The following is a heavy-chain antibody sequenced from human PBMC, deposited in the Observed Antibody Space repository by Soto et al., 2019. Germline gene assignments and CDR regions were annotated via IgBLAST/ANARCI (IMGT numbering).Heavy chain of an antibody. Sequence: SETLSLTCTVSGGSISSTSYYWGWIRQPPGKGLEWIGSIYYSGSTYYNPSLKSRVTISVDTSKNQFSLKLSSVTAADTAVYYCARHDYYGSGSYKGTHYYYYGMDVWGQGTTVT. CDR1: GGSISSTSYY. CDR3: ARHDYYGSGSYKGTHYYYYGMDV. D-gene: IGHD3-10*01. V-gene: IGHV4-39*01. J-gene: IGHJ6*02. CDR2: IYYSGST.